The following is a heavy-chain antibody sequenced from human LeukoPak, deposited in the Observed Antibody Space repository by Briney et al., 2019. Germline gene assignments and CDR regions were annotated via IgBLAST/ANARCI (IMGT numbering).Heavy chain of an antibody. Sequence: GGSLRLSCAASGFTFSSYAMSWVRQAPGKGLEWVSGISGSGISTYYADSVKGRFTISRDNSKNTLYLQMNSLRVEDTAVYYCAKSWNYYDSSGDDALDIWGQGTMVTVSS. D-gene: IGHD3-22*01. CDR2: ISGSGIST. J-gene: IGHJ3*02. CDR1: GFTFSSYA. V-gene: IGHV3-23*01. CDR3: AKSWNYYDSSGDDALDI.